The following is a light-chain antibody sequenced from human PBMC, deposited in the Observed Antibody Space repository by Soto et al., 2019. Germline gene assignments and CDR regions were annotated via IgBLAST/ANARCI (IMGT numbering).Light chain of an antibody. CDR3: QQSYSTPYT. Sequence: DIQMTQSPSSLSASVGDRVTMTCRASQSTSNYLNWYQQKPGKAPNLLIYAASSLQSGVPSRFSGSGSRTDFTLTITSLQPEDFATYYCQQSYSTPYTFGQGTKLEIK. CDR1: QSTSNY. V-gene: IGKV1-39*01. J-gene: IGKJ2*01. CDR2: AAS.